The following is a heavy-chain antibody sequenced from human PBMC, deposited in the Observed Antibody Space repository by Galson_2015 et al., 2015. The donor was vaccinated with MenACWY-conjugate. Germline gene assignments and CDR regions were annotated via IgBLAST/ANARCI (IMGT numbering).Heavy chain of an antibody. CDR1: GFTFGTNW. V-gene: IGHV3-7*05. D-gene: IGHD3-10*01. Sequence: SLRLSCAGSGFTFGTNWMYWVRQAPGKGLEWVANIKEDGSVKYYVDSVKGRFTISRDNSRNSLYLQMNSLSVEDTAVYYCAREYYGWGGFWPWGQATLVIISS. CDR3: AREYYGWGGFWP. CDR2: IKEDGSVK. J-gene: IGHJ4*02.